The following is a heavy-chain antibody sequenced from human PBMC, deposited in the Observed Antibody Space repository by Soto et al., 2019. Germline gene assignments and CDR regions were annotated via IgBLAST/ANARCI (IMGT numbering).Heavy chain of an antibody. V-gene: IGHV3-74*01. J-gene: IGHJ6*02. Sequence: EVQLVEPGGGLVQPGGSLRLSCAASGLSFNIYWMHWVRQVPGKGLVWLARINSDGSHTIYVDSVKGRFTISRDNAKNTVFLQMDSLRDEDTGVYYCAGGMAGLDVWGQGTTVTVSS. CDR2: INSDGSHT. CDR3: AGGMAGLDV. CDR1: GLSFNIYW.